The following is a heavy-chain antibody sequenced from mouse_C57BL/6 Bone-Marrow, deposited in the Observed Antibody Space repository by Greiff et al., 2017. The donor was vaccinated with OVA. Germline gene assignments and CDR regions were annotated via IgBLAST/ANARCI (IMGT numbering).Heavy chain of an antibody. J-gene: IGHJ4*01. Sequence: EVKLMESGGGLVKPGGSLKLSCAASGFTFSSYAMSWVRQTPEKRLEWVATISDGGSYTYYPDNVKGRFTISRDNAKNNLYLQMSHLKSEDTAMYYCARALYYYGSSYNAMDYWGQRTSVTVSS. V-gene: IGHV5-4*03. CDR1: GFTFSSYA. CDR3: ARALYYYGSSYNAMDY. D-gene: IGHD1-1*01. CDR2: ISDGGSYT.